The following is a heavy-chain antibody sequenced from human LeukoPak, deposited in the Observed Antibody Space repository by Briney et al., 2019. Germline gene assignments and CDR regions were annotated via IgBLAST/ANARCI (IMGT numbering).Heavy chain of an antibody. J-gene: IGHJ4*02. Sequence: GGSLRLSCAASGFTFSSYGMHWVRQAPGKGLEWVAVIWYDGSNKYYADSVKGRFTISRDNSKNTLYLQMNSLRAEDTAVYYCGRGGITVAGTPLSYWGQGTLVTVSS. CDR1: GFTFSSYG. D-gene: IGHD6-19*01. V-gene: IGHV3-33*01. CDR3: GRGGITVAGTPLSY. CDR2: IWYDGSNK.